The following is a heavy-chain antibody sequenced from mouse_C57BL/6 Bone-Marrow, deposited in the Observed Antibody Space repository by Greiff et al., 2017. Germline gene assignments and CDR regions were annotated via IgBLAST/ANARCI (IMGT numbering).Heavy chain of an antibody. CDR1: GFTFSSYA. Sequence: EVMLVESGGGLVKPGGSLKLSCAASGFTFSSYAMSWVRQTPEKRLEWVATISDGGSYTYYPDNVKGRFTISRDNAKNNLYLQMSHLKSDDTAMYYCARDRFYYYCTLGYFDVWGTGTTVTVSS. CDR3: ARDRFYYYCTLGYFDV. V-gene: IGHV5-4*01. J-gene: IGHJ1*03. D-gene: IGHD1-1*01. CDR2: ISDGGSYT.